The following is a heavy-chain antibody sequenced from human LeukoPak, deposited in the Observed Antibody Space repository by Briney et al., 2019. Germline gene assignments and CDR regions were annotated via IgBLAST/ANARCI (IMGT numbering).Heavy chain of an antibody. CDR1: GGSISSYY. Sequence: SETLSLTCTVSGGSISSYYWSWIRQPPGKGLEWIGYIYYSGSTNYNPSLKSRVTISVDTSKNQFSLKLSSVTAADTAVYYCARDYSSAFDIWGQGTMVTVS. CDR3: ARDYSSAFDI. D-gene: IGHD2-21*01. CDR2: IYYSGST. V-gene: IGHV4-59*01. J-gene: IGHJ3*02.